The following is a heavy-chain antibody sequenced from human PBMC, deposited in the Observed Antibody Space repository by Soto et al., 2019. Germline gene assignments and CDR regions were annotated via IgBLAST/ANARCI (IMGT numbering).Heavy chain of an antibody. V-gene: IGHV3-21*01. J-gene: IGHJ4*02. CDR2: ISSTTNYI. CDR1: GFTFTRYS. CDR3: ARESEDLTSNFDY. Sequence: PGGSLRLSCAASGFTFTRYSMNWVRQAPGKGREWVSSISSTTNYIYYADSMKGRFTVPRDNAKNSVYLEMNSLSAEDTAVYYCARESEDLTSNFDYWGQGTLVTLSS.